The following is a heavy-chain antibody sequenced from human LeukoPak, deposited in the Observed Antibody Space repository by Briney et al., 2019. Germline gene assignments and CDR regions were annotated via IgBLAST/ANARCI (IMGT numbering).Heavy chain of an antibody. CDR2: LSGNSGSI. V-gene: IGHV3-9*01. CDR3: VKEMYSSGWSFVY. Sequence: GRSLRLSCAASGFSFDDYAMHWVRQVPGKGLDWVSGLSGNSGSIGYADSVKGRFTISRDNAKNSLYLQMNSLRAEDTALYYCVKEMYSSGWSFVYWGQGTLVTVTS. J-gene: IGHJ4*02. CDR1: GFSFDDYA. D-gene: IGHD6-19*01.